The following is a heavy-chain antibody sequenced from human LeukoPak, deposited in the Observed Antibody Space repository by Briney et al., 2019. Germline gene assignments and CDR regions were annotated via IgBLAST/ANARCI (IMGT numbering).Heavy chain of an antibody. CDR1: GGSISSYY. V-gene: IGHV4-59*01. CDR2: IYYSGST. J-gene: IGHJ4*02. CDR3: ARGGLADHFDY. Sequence: SETLSLTCTVSGGSISSYYWSWIRQPPGKGLEWIGYIYYSGSTNYNPSLKSRVTISVDTSKNQFSLKLSSVTAADPAVYYCARGGLADHFDYWGQGTLVTVSS. D-gene: IGHD3-16*01.